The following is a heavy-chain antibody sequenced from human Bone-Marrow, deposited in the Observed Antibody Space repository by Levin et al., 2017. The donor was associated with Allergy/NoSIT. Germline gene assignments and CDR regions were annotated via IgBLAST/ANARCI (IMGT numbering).Heavy chain of an antibody. V-gene: IGHV4-31*02. CDR2: IYYSGST. J-gene: IGHJ6*03. Sequence: NAWMSCRQHPGKGLEWIGYIYYSGSTYYNPSLKSRVTISVDTSKNQFSLKLSSVTAADTAVYYCASSGRYCTGGVCRDYYYMDVWGKGTTVTVSS. CDR3: ASSGRYCTGGVCRDYYYMDV. D-gene: IGHD2-8*02.